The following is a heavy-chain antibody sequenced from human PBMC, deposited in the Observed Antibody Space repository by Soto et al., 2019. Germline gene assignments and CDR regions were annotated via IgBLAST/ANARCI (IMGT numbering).Heavy chain of an antibody. D-gene: IGHD6-19*01. CDR3: ARSVELGGSGWYVY. Sequence: QVQLVQSGAEVKKPGASVKVSCKASGSTFTGYYMHWVRQAPGQGLEWMGWINPNSGGTNYAQKFQGWVTMTRDTSISTAYMELSMLRSDDTAVYYCARSVELGGSGWYVYWGQGTLVTVSS. J-gene: IGHJ4*02. V-gene: IGHV1-2*04. CDR2: INPNSGGT. CDR1: GSTFTGYY.